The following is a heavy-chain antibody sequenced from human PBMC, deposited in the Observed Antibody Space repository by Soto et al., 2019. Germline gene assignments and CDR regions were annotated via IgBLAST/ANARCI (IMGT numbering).Heavy chain of an antibody. CDR2: IYHSGST. D-gene: IGHD1-26*01. CDR1: GGSISSGGYS. V-gene: IGHV4-30-2*01. Sequence: SETLSLTCAVSGGSISSGGYSWSWIRQPPGKGLEWIGYIYHSGSTYYNPSLKSRVTISVDRSKNQFSLKLSSVTAADTAVYYCARADGAVLRYWGQGTLVTVSS. CDR3: ARADGAVLRY. J-gene: IGHJ4*02.